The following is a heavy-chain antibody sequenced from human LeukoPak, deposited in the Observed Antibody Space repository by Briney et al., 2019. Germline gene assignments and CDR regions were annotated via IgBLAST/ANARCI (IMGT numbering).Heavy chain of an antibody. D-gene: IGHD4-23*01. Sequence: PGGSLRLSCAASGFTVSSNYMSWVRQAPGKGLEWVSVIYSGGSTYYADSVKGRFTISRDNSKNTLYLQMNSLRAEDTAVYYCARDTLRYGGNSGLFDYWGQGTLVTVSS. CDR3: ARDTLRYGGNSGLFDY. J-gene: IGHJ4*02. CDR2: IYSGGST. V-gene: IGHV3-53*01. CDR1: GFTVSSNY.